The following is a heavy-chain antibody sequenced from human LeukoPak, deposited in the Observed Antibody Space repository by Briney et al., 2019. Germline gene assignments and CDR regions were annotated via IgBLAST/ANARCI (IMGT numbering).Heavy chain of an antibody. D-gene: IGHD5-18*01. Sequence: AGGSLRLSCAPPGFTFSSYAMSWVRQAPGKGLKWVSAISGSGGGTYYADSVKGRFTISRDNSKNTLYLQMNSLRAEDTAVYYCAKYRYGYGDLDYWGQGTLVTVSS. CDR2: ISGSGGGT. V-gene: IGHV3-23*01. CDR1: GFTFSSYA. CDR3: AKYRYGYGDLDY. J-gene: IGHJ4*02.